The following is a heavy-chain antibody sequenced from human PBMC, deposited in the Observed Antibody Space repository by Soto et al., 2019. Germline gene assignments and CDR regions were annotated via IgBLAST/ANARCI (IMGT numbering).Heavy chain of an antibody. D-gene: IGHD2-2*01. CDR1: GGSISSSTYY. CDR2: FYYAGTT. CDR3: ARVPDR. V-gene: IGHV4-39*01. Sequence: PSETLSLTCTVSGGSISSSTYYWGWMRQPPGQGLEWVACFYYAGTTNYNPSLKSRVTVSVDTSKSQFSLNLRSVTVADTAVYYCARVPDRWGQGTLVTVSS. J-gene: IGHJ5*02.